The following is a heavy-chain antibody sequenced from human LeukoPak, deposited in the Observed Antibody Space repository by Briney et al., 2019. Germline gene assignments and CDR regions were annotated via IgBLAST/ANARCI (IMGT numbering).Heavy chain of an antibody. CDR1: GFTFSSYA. CDR2: ISPSSGT. V-gene: IGHV3-23*01. D-gene: IGHD3-22*01. Sequence: GGSLRLSCAASGFTFSSYAMRWVRQAPGKGLEWVSAISPSSGTFYADSVKGRFTISRDNSKNTLYLQMNSLRAEDAAVYYCARPQSSSGYYWPFDDWGQGTLVTVSS. J-gene: IGHJ4*02. CDR3: ARPQSSSGYYWPFDD.